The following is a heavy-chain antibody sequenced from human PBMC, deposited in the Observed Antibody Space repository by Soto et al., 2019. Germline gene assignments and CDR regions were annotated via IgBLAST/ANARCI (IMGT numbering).Heavy chain of an antibody. Sequence: ASVKVSCKASGYTFTSYCISWVLQAPGQGLEWMGWISAYNGNTNYAQKLQGRVTVTTDTSTSTAYMELRSLRSDDTAVYYCASGPYDFWSGYYLTFDYWGQGTLVTVSS. D-gene: IGHD3-3*01. CDR2: ISAYNGNT. CDR3: ASGPYDFWSGYYLTFDY. V-gene: IGHV1-18*04. CDR1: GYTFTSYC. J-gene: IGHJ4*02.